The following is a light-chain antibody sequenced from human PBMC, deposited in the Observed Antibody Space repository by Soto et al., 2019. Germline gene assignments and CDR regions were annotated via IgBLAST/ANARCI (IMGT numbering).Light chain of an antibody. CDR2: AVS. V-gene: IGKV1-12*01. CDR1: QGINNW. CDR3: KQSSAFPLT. J-gene: IGKJ4*01. Sequence: DIQMTQSPSSVSASVGDRVTITCRASQGINNWLAWYQQKPGKAPELLIYAVSYLQSGVPSRFSGNGSGTDFTLTISSLQPEDFATYFCKQSSAFPLTFGGGTKVEIK.